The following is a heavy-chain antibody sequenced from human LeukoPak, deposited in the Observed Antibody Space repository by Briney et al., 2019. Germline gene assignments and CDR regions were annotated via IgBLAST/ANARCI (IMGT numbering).Heavy chain of an antibody. Sequence: GGSLRLSCAASGFTFSSNGMHWVRQAPGKGLEWVAVISYDGSNKYYADSVKGRFTISRDNSKNTLYLQMNRLRAEDTAVYYCAKGDDYGDLFDYWGQGTLVTVSS. CDR3: AKGDDYGDLFDY. J-gene: IGHJ4*02. CDR2: ISYDGSNK. CDR1: GFTFSSNG. D-gene: IGHD4-17*01. V-gene: IGHV3-30*18.